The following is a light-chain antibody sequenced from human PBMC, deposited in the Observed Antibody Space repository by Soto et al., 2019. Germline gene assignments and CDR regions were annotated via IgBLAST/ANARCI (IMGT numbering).Light chain of an antibody. Sequence: QSVLTQPPSASGSPGQSVTISCTGTSSDVGGYNYVSWYQQHPGKAPKLMIYEVSKRPSGVPDRFSGSKSGNTASLTVSGLQADDEADYSCSSYAATVYVFGTGTKVTVL. J-gene: IGLJ1*01. CDR2: EVS. CDR3: SSYAATVYV. CDR1: SSDVGGYNY. V-gene: IGLV2-8*01.